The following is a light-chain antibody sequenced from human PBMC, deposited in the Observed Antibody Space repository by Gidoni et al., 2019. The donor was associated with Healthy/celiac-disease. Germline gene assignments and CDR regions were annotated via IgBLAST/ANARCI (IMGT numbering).Light chain of an antibody. V-gene: IGKV1-39*01. CDR3: QQSYSTPHT. CDR1: QSISSY. J-gene: IGKJ2*01. CDR2: AAS. Sequence: DIQMTQSPSSLSASVGDRVTITCRASQSISSYFNWYQQKPGKAPKLLLYAASSLQSGVPSRFSGSGSGTDFTLTISSLQPEDFATYYCQQSYSTPHTFXXXTKLEIK.